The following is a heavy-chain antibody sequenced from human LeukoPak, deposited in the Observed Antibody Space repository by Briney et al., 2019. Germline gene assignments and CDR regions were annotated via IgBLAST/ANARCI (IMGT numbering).Heavy chain of an antibody. CDR2: INHSGTT. D-gene: IGHD3-9*01. Sequence: PSETLSLTCAVYRGSFSGYYWTWIRQSPGKGLEWIGEINHSGTTNYNPSLKSRVTISIDTSKNQFPLKLSSVTAADTAVYYCARGPTIDYDILTGYYYFDYWGQGTLVTVSS. CDR1: RGSFSGYY. CDR3: ARGPTIDYDILTGYYYFDY. J-gene: IGHJ4*02. V-gene: IGHV4-34*01.